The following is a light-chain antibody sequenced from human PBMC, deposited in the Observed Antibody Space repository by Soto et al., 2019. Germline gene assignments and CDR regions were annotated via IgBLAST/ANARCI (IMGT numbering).Light chain of an antibody. CDR1: QSISIW. CDR2: KAS. J-gene: IGKJ1*01. Sequence: DIQMTQSPSTLSASVGDRVTITCRASQSISIWLAWYQQKPGKAPKRLIYKASSLQSGVPSRFSGSGSGTEFILTISSLQPDDFATDYCQQYHTYSRTFGQGTKVEIK. CDR3: QQYHTYSRT. V-gene: IGKV1-5*03.